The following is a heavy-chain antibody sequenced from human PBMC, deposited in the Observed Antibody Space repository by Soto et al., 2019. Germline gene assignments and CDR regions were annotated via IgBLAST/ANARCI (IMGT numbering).Heavy chain of an antibody. CDR1: GFTFSSHA. J-gene: IGHJ6*02. CDR3: AREKEDTTSYSYGMDV. V-gene: IGHV3-30-3*01. D-gene: IGHD1-26*01. Sequence: CLRLSCAASGFTFSSHALHWVRQAPGKGLEWVAFISNDGNNKFYADSVKGRFTISRGNSDNTLYLQMKSLKSDDTAVYYCAREKEDTTSYSYGMDVWGQRTTVTVSS. CDR2: ISNDGNNK.